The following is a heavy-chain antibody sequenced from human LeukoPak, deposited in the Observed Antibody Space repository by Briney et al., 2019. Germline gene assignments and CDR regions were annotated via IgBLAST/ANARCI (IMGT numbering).Heavy chain of an antibody. CDR3: ARDLLGGGSYDAFDI. J-gene: IGHJ3*02. V-gene: IGHV1-18*01. D-gene: IGHD2-15*01. CDR1: GYTFTSYG. CDR2: ISAYNGNT. Sequence: ASVKVSCKASGYTFTSYGISWVRQAPGQGLEWMGWISAYNGNTNYAQKLQGRVTMTTDTSTSTVYMELRSLRSDDTAVYYCARDLLGGGSYDAFDIWGQGTMVTVSS.